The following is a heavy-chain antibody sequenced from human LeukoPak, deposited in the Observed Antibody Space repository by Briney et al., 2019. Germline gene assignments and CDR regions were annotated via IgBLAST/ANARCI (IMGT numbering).Heavy chain of an antibody. Sequence: PGGSLRLSCAASGFTFSSYGMHWVRQAPGKGLEWVAFIRYDGSNKYYADSVKGRFTISRDNFKNTLYLQMNSLRAEDTAVYYCAKEKYTTRITIFGVVGSDYWGQGTLVTVSS. CDR1: GFTFSSYG. J-gene: IGHJ4*02. V-gene: IGHV3-30*02. CDR2: IRYDGSNK. CDR3: AKEKYTTRITIFGVVGSDY. D-gene: IGHD3-3*01.